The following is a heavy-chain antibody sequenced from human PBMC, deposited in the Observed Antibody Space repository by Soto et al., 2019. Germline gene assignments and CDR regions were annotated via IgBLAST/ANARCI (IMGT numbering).Heavy chain of an antibody. D-gene: IGHD3-3*01. Sequence: GWSLRLSCAASGFSFTDYAMSCVRQSQGKGLARVSESDARSRTRTYAAQVRGRFNISRAGSKNPLYLQRSILRVEDTAIYVGAKVTRGGPTFWKDWGKGTLVTVSS. J-gene: IGHJ4*02. CDR2: SDARSRTR. V-gene: IGHV3-23*01. CDR3: AKVTRGGPTFWKD. CDR1: GFSFTDYA.